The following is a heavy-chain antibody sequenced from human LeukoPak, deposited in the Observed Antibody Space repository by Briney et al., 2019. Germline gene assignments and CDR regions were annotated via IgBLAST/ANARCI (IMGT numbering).Heavy chain of an antibody. CDR2: IYYSGST. CDR1: GVSISSSSYY. J-gene: IGHJ6*03. V-gene: IGHV4-39*01. CDR3: ARRAGYYYYMDV. D-gene: IGHD6-13*01. Sequence: SETLSLTCTVSGVSISSSSYYWGWIRQPPGKGLEWIGSIYYSGSTYYNPSLKSRVTISVGTSKNQFSLKLSSVTAADTAVYYCARRAGYYYYMDVWGKGTTVTISS.